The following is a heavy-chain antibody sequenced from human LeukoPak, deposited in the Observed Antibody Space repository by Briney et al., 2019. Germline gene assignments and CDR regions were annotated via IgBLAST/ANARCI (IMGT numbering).Heavy chain of an antibody. CDR3: ARDDKIAVAGTWRH. CDR1: GFTSSSYW. J-gene: IGHJ1*01. CDR2: IKQDGSEK. V-gene: IGHV3-7*01. D-gene: IGHD6-19*01. Sequence: QAGGSLRLSCAASGFTSSSYWMSWVRQAPGKGLEWVANIKQDGSEKYYVDSVKGRFTISRDNAKNSLYLQMNSLRAEDTAVYYCARDDKIAVAGTWRHWGQGTLVTVSS.